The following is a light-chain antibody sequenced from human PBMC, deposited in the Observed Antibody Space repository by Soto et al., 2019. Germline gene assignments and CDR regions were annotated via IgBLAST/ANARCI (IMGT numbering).Light chain of an antibody. CDR3: QQLNSYPIT. CDR2: DAS. V-gene: IGKV3D-20*02. CDR1: QSVSSSY. J-gene: IGKJ5*01. Sequence: EIVLTQSPGTLSLSPGERATLSCRASQSVSSSYLAWYQQKPGQAPRLLIYDASRRATGIPDRFSGSGSGTDFTLTISSLQPEDFATYYCQQLNSYPITFGQGTRLENK.